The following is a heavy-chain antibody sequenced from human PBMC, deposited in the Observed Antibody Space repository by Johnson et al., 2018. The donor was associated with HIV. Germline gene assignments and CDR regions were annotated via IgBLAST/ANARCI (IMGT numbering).Heavy chain of an antibody. V-gene: IGHV3-30*04. CDR3: TTDQGYYGDAFDI. Sequence: QVQLVESGGGLVQPGGSLRLSCAASGFTFSSYAMHWVRQAPGMGLEWVADISYDGRNKYYADSVKGRFTISRDNSKKTLYLQMNSLKTEDTAVYYCTTDQGYYGDAFDIWGQGTMVTVSS. D-gene: IGHD3-10*01. CDR2: ISYDGRNK. J-gene: IGHJ3*02. CDR1: GFTFSSYA.